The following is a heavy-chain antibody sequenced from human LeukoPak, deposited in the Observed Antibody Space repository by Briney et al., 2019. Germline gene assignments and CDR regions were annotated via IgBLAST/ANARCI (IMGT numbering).Heavy chain of an antibody. CDR2: ISSTGNTI. V-gene: IGHV3-11*01. CDR3: ARLVSNWFDP. J-gene: IGHJ5*02. D-gene: IGHD1-26*01. Sequence: GGSLRLSCATSGFTFNSNSMHWIRQAPGKGLEWVSYISSTGNTIYNADSVKGRFTISRDNANNSLYLQMNNLRTEDTAIYYCARLVSNWFDPWGQGTLVTVSS. CDR1: GFTFNSNS.